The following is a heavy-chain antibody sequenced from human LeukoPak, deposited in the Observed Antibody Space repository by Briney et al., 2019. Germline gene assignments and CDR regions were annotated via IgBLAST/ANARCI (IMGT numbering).Heavy chain of an antibody. V-gene: IGHV4-38-2*02. J-gene: IGHJ4*02. CDR1: GYSISSSYF. D-gene: IGHD2-15*01. CDR3: ARGGPSRHCSGGSCYSVELWFDY. CDR2: INHSGST. Sequence: SGTLSLTCIVSGYSISSSYFWGWVRQPPGKGLEWIGEINHSGSTNYNPSLKSRVTISVDTSKNQFSLKLRSVTAADTAVYYCARGGPSRHCSGGSCYSVELWFDYWGQGTLVTVSS.